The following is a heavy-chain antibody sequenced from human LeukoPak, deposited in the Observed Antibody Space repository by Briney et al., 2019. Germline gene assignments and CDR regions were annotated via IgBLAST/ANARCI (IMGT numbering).Heavy chain of an antibody. CDR1: GFTFSSYA. CDR3: AFFVREPQH. D-gene: IGHD3-10*02. J-gene: IGHJ1*01. CDR2: IKDGGLLK. Sequence: PGGSLGLSCAASGFTFSSYAMSWVRQAPGKGLEWVANIKDGGLLKWYVDSVKGRFTISRDNAKNSLYLQMNSLRDEDTAIYYCAFFVREPQHWGQGTLVTVSS. V-gene: IGHV3-7*01.